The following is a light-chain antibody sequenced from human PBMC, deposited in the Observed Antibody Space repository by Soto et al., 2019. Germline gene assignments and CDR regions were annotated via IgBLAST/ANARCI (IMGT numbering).Light chain of an antibody. J-gene: IGKJ1*01. CDR2: HAS. CDR3: QQYGSSGT. V-gene: IGKV1-5*01. Sequence: DIQMTQFPSTLSASVGDRVTITCRASQSISTSLTWYQQKPGKAPKLLIYHASSLESGVPSRFSGSGSGTEFTLTISSLQPDDFAVYYCQQYGSSGTFGQGTKVDIK. CDR1: QSISTS.